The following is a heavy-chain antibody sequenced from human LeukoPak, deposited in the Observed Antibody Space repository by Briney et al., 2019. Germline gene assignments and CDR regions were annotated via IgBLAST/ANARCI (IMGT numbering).Heavy chain of an antibody. J-gene: IGHJ3*02. CDR3: ARAKNFWSGYFGAFDI. V-gene: IGHV4-59*01. CDR2: IYYSGST. D-gene: IGHD3-3*01. Sequence: SETLSLTCTVSGGSISSYYWSWIRQPPGKGLEWIGYIYYSGSTNYNPSLKSRVTISVDTSKNQFSLKLSSVTAADTAVYYCARAKNFWSGYFGAFDIWGQGTMVTVPS. CDR1: GGSISSYY.